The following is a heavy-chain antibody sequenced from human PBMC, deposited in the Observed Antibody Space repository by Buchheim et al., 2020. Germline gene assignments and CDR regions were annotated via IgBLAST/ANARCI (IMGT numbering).Heavy chain of an antibody. Sequence: QVQLVESGGGLVKAGGSLRLSCAASGFTFSDHYMSWIRQAPGKGLEWISYINSGGTIYYADSARGRFTISRDNAKNSLYLQMNSLRVDDTAVYYCARESSSFGAYFDYWGQG. V-gene: IGHV3-11*01. CDR3: ARESSSFGAYFDY. J-gene: IGHJ4*02. CDR1: GFTFSDHY. CDR2: INSGGTI. D-gene: IGHD3-16*01.